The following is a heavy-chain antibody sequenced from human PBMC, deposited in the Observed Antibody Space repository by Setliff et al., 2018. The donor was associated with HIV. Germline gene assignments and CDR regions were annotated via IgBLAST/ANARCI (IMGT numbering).Heavy chain of an antibody. Sequence: PGGSLRLSCAASGFTFSSHWMSWVRQAPGKGLEWVASISYHEKNYVDSVKGRFIISRDNTKKSVYLQMNNLRVEDTAVYYCARGHYSSSAGWSQGTQVTVSS. CDR3: ARGHYSSSAG. CDR2: ISYHEK. D-gene: IGHD3-22*01. V-gene: IGHV3-7*03. J-gene: IGHJ4*02. CDR1: GFTFSSHW.